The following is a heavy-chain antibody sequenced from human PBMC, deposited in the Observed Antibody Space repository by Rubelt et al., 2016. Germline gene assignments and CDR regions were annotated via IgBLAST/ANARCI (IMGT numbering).Heavy chain of an antibody. CDR2: GGST. CDR3: AREGSGSRGGAFDI. D-gene: IGHD2-15*01. Sequence: GGSTYYADSVKGRFTISRDNSKNTLYLQMNSLRAEDTAVYYCAREGSGSRGGAFDIWGQGTMVTVSS. J-gene: IGHJ3*02. V-gene: IGHV3-23*01.